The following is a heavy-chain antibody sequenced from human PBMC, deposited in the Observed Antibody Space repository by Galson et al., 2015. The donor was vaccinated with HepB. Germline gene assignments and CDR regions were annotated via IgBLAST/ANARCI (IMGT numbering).Heavy chain of an antibody. D-gene: IGHD3-10*01. CDR2: IIPILGIA. Sequence: SVKVSCKASGGTFSSYTISWVRQAPGQGLEWMGRIIPILGIANYAQKFQGRVTITADKPTSTAYMELSSLRSEDTAVYYCARDARALYYYGSVPRYYFDYWGQGTLVTVSS. J-gene: IGHJ4*02. V-gene: IGHV1-69*04. CDR3: ARDARALYYYGSVPRYYFDY. CDR1: GGTFSSYT.